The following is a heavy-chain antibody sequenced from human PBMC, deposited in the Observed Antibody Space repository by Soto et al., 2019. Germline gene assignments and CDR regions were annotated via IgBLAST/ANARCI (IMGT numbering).Heavy chain of an antibody. CDR2: ISGYSGNA. Sequence: QVQVMQSGAEVKKPGDSVKVSCKTSGYIFSDYGINWVRQAPGQGLEWMGWISGYSGNANLAQKIQGRVTKTTDKSTRTAYMELRRLRSDDTAVYYCAKRTSGTTWGESDYWGKGRLVTVSS. V-gene: IGHV1-18*04. CDR3: AKRTSGTTWGESDY. CDR1: GYIFSDYG. D-gene: IGHD4-17*01. J-gene: IGHJ4*02.